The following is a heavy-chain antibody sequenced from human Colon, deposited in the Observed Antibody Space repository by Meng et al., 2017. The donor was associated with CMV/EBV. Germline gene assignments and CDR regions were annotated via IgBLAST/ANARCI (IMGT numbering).Heavy chain of an antibody. Sequence: LSLTCNVSGFSISSGFYWGWIRQAPGKGLDWISYITNSGITTYYADSVRDRFTISRDNAKNSLYLQMNSLRADDTAVYYCARGGEMNHDYWGQGTLVTVSS. V-gene: IGHV3-11*01. J-gene: IGHJ4*02. D-gene: IGHD1-14*01. CDR3: ARGGEMNHDY. CDR2: ITNSGITT. CDR1: GFSISSGFY.